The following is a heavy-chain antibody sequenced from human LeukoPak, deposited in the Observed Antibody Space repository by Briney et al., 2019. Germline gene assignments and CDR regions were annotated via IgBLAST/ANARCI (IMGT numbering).Heavy chain of an antibody. Sequence: PSETLSLTCAVSGGSFSGYYWSWIRQPPGKGLEWIGEINHSGSTNYNPSLKSRVTISVDTSKNQFSLKLSSVTAADTAVYYCARGSYGCSGGSCYSGRGYYYYGMDVWGQGTTVTVSS. CDR1: GGSFSGYY. D-gene: IGHD2-15*01. CDR2: INHSGST. V-gene: IGHV4-34*01. CDR3: ARGSYGCSGGSCYSGRGYYYYGMDV. J-gene: IGHJ6*02.